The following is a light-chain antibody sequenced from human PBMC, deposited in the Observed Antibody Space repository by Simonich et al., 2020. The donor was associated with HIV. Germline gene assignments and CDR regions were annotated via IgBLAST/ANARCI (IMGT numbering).Light chain of an antibody. J-gene: IGKJ1*01. CDR3: QQYNNWWT. CDR1: QSVSSN. CDR2: GAS. Sequence: EIVMTQSPATMSVSPGERATLSCRASQSVSSNLPWKQQKPGQAPRLLIYGASTRATAIPARFSGSGSVTEFTLTISSLQSEDFAVYYCQQYNNWWTFGQGTKVEIK. V-gene: IGKV3-15*01.